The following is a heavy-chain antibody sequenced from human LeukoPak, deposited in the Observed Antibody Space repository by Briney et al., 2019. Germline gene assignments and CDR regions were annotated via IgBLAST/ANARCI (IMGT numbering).Heavy chain of an antibody. CDR2: ISGSGGST. D-gene: IGHD3-22*01. CDR1: GFTFSSYA. V-gene: IGHV3-23*01. J-gene: IGHJ4*02. CDR3: AKDPNYDSSGYTFDY. Sequence: PGGSLGLSCAASGFTFSSYAMSWVRQAPGKGLEWVSAISGSGGSTYYADSVKVRLTISRDNSKNKLYLQMNSLRAEDTAVYYCAKDPNYDSSGYTFDYWGQGTLVTVSS.